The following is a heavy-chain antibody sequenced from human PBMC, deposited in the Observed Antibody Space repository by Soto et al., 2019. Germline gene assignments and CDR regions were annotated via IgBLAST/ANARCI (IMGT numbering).Heavy chain of an antibody. CDR2: ISGGGGRR. Sequence: EVQLLESGGGLVQPGGSLRLSCAASGFTFSNYDMSWVRQAPGKGLEWVSNISGGGGRRYYADSVKGRFTISRDNSKNTLYMQMTSLRAEDTAVYYCAKMPASLVCFDYWGQGTLVTVSS. CDR1: GFTFSNYD. D-gene: IGHD2-2*01. J-gene: IGHJ4*02. V-gene: IGHV3-23*01. CDR3: AKMPASLVCFDY.